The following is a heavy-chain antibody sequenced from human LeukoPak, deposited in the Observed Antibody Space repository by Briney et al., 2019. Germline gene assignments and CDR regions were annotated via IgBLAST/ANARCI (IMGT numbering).Heavy chain of an antibody. D-gene: IGHD3-16*02. J-gene: IGHJ4*02. CDR3: ARGTRLGELSLYTY. Sequence: PGGSLRLSCAASGFTFSSYSMNWVRQAPGKGLEWVSSISSSSSYIYYADSVKGRFTISRDNAKTSLYLQMNSLRAEYTAVYYCARGTRLGELSLYTYWGQGTLVTVSS. CDR1: GFTFSSYS. CDR2: ISSSSSYI. V-gene: IGHV3-21*01.